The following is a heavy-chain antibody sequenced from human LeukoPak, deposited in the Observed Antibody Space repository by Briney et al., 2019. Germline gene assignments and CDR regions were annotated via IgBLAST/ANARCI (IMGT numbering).Heavy chain of an antibody. J-gene: IGHJ4*02. Sequence: PGGSLRLSCAASRFTVSSNYMSWVRQAPGKGLEWVSVIYSGGRTEYADSVKGRFTISRDSSKNTLYLQMNSLTAEDTAVYYCARVAVQRPYYFDYWGQGTLVTVSS. CDR3: ARVAVQRPYYFDY. CDR2: IYSGGRT. V-gene: IGHV3-66*01. CDR1: RFTVSSNY. D-gene: IGHD5-18*01.